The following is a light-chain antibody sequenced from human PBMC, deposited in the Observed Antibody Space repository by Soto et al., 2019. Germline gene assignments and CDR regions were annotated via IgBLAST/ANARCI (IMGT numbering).Light chain of an antibody. V-gene: IGKV1-27*01. Sequence: DIQMTQSPSSLSASVGDRVIITCRASQGISNYLAWYQQEPGKVPKLLIYAASTLQSGVPSRFSGSGSETDFPLTISRLQPEYVAAYYCQRYDSAPFTFGPGTKVDIK. CDR2: AAS. J-gene: IGKJ3*01. CDR3: QRYDSAPFT. CDR1: QGISNY.